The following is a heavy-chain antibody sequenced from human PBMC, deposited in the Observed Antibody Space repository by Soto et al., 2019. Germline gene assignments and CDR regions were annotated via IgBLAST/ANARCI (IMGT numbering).Heavy chain of an antibody. CDR3: AKDGRGIAVRIDY. D-gene: IGHD6-19*01. CDR2: ISGSGGST. CDR1: GFTFSSYA. Sequence: EVQLLESGGGSVQPGGSLRLSCAASGFTFSSYAMSWVRQAPGKGLEWVSAISGSGGSTYYADSVKGRFTISRDNSKNALYLQMNSLRAEDTAVYYCAKDGRGIAVRIDYWGQGTLVTVSS. V-gene: IGHV3-23*01. J-gene: IGHJ4*02.